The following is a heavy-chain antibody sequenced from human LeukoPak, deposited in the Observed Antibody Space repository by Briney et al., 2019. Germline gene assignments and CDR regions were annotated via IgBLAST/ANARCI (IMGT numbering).Heavy chain of an antibody. Sequence: ASVKVSCKASGYTFTSYGISWVRQAPGQGLEWMGWISAYNGNTNYAQKLQGRVTMTTDTSTSTAYMELRSLRSDDTAVYYCARAGYIAAAGDDFDYWGQGTLVTVSS. D-gene: IGHD6-13*01. CDR1: GYTFTSYG. CDR2: ISAYNGNT. CDR3: ARAGYIAAAGDDFDY. J-gene: IGHJ4*02. V-gene: IGHV1-18*01.